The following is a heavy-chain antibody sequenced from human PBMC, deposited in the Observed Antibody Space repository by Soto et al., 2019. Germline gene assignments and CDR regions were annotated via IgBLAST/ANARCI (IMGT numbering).Heavy chain of an antibody. J-gene: IGHJ2*01. V-gene: IGHV3-23*01. CDR3: AKVAAGLGYFDP. CDR2: ISASGGNI. Sequence: EVQLLESGGGLARPGGSLRLSCGASGFIFSDYAMTWIRQAPGKGLEWVATISASGGNIEYTDSLKGRFTISRDNSKKTVYLQINGLAADVTAVYYCAKVAAGLGYFDPLGRGTPVTVSS. CDR1: GFIFSDYA. D-gene: IGHD3-16*01.